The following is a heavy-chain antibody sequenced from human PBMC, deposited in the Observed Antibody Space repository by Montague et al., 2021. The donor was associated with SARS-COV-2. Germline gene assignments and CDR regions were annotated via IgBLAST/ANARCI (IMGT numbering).Heavy chain of an antibody. Sequence: SETLSLTCTVSGDSITSSRYYWGWIRQPPGKGLDWIGSIHYSEATYYNPSLKSRLTISVDTSKNHFSLKLTSVTASDSDVYYCARPIHDNSPDRAFDVWGQGTMVTVSS. J-gene: IGHJ3*01. CDR1: GDSITSSRYY. D-gene: IGHD3-22*01. CDR2: IHYSEAT. CDR3: ARPIHDNSPDRAFDV. V-gene: IGHV4-39*02.